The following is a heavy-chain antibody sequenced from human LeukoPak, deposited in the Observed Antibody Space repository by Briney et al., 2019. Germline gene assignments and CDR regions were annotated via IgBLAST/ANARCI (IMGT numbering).Heavy chain of an antibody. J-gene: IGHJ4*02. CDR3: ARARPRWELYFDY. V-gene: IGHV3-11*01. CDR1: GFTFSDYY. CDR2: ISSSGSTI. D-gene: IGHD1-26*01. Sequence: GGSLRLSCAASGFTFSDYYMSWIRQAPGKGLEWVSYISSSGSTIYYADSVKGRFTISRDNAKNSLYLQMNSLRAEDTAVYYCARARPRWELYFDYWGQGTLVTVSS.